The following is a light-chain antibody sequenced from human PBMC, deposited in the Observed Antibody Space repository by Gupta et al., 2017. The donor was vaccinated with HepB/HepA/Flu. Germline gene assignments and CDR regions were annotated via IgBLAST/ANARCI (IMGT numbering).Light chain of an antibody. CDR2: YND. CDR1: SSNIGRTN. J-gene: IGLJ2*01. CDR3: AAWDDSPKDVL. Sequence: QSVLTQPPSASGTPGQRVTMSFSGSSSNIGRTNVNWYQQFPGTAPKLLIYYNDQRPSGVPDRFSGSKSGTSASLVISGLRSEDEANYYCAAWDDSPKDVLFGGGTKLSVL. V-gene: IGLV1-44*01.